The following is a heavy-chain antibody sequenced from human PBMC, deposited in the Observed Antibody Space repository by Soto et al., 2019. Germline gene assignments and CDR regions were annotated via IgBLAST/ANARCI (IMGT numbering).Heavy chain of an antibody. CDR2: TYYRSKWYN. V-gene: IGHV6-1*01. CDR3: ARELLPNYSSGPFRELDY. CDR1: GDRVSSNSAA. D-gene: IGHD6-19*01. J-gene: IGHJ4*02. Sequence: SQTLSLTCAISGDRVSSNSAAWNWIRQSPSRGLEWLGRTYYRSKWYNDYAVSVKSRITINPDTSKNQFSLQLNSVTPEDTAVYYCARELLPNYSSGPFRELDYWGQGTLVTVSS.